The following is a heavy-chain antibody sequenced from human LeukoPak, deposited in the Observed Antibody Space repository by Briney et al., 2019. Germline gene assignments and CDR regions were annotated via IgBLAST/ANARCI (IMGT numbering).Heavy chain of an antibody. CDR3: AKGRGRNRPHYYIDV. CDR2: ISSSSSYI. CDR1: GSTVSSTY. J-gene: IGHJ6*03. Sequence: GGSLRLSCSASGSTVSSTYMIWVRQTPGKGLEWVSSISSSSSYIYYADSVKGRFTISRDNAKNSLYLQMNSLGAEDTALYFCAKGRGRNRPHYYIDVWGRGTSVTVSS. V-gene: IGHV3-21*01. D-gene: IGHD1-14*01.